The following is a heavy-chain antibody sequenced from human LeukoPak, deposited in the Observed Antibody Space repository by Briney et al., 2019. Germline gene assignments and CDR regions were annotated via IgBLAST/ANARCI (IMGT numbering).Heavy chain of an antibody. J-gene: IGHJ6*03. CDR2: IYYSGST. V-gene: IGHV4-59*08. CDR3: ARAGGIPKYYYMDV. CDR1: GGSISSYY. Sequence: SSETLSLTCTVSGGSISSYYWSWIRQPPGKGLEWIGYIYYSGSTNYNPSLKSRVTISVDTSKNQFSLKLSSVTAADTAVYYCARAGGIPKYYYMDVWGKGTTVTISS. D-gene: IGHD2-21*01.